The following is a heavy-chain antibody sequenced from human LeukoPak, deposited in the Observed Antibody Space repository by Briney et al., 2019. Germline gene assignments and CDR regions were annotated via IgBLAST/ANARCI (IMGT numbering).Heavy chain of an antibody. D-gene: IGHD5-12*01. CDR2: ISGYGGST. CDR3: AKGKWLRSITGWFDP. V-gene: IGHV3-43*02. CDR1: GFTFDDYA. Sequence: GGSLRLSCAASGFTFDDYAMHWVRQAPGKGLELVSLISGYGGSTYYADSVKGRFTISRDNSKTSLYLQMNSLRTEDTALYYCAKGKWLRSITGWFDPWGQGTLVTVSS. J-gene: IGHJ5*02.